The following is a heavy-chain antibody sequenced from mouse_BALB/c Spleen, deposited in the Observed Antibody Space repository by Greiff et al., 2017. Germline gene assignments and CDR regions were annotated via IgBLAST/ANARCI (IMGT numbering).Heavy chain of an antibody. Sequence: EVQLQESGPGLVKPSQSLSLTCSVTGYSITSGYYWNWIRQFPGNKLEWMGYISYDGSNNYNPSLKNRISITRDTSKNQFFLKLNSVTTEDTATYYCARVPHYAMDYWGQGTSVTVSS. CDR3: ARVPHYAMDY. J-gene: IGHJ4*01. CDR1: GYSITSGYY. CDR2: ISYDGSN. V-gene: IGHV3-6*02.